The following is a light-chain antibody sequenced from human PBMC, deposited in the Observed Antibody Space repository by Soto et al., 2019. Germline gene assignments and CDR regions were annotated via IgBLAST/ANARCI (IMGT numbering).Light chain of an antibody. J-gene: IGLJ3*02. CDR2: ENN. CDR3: GTWNDNLGAWK. V-gene: IGLV1-51*02. Sequence: QSVLTQPPSVSAAPGQKVTISCSAISSNIGNSYVSWYQQVPGTAPRLLIYENNKRPSGIPDRFSGSKSGTSATLGITGLRTEDEADYYCGTWNDNLGAWKFGGGTKLTVL. CDR1: SSNIGNSY.